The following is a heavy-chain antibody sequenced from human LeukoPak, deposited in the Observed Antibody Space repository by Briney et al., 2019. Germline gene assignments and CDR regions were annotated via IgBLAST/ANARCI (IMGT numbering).Heavy chain of an antibody. J-gene: IGHJ4*02. V-gene: IGHV3-23*01. CDR2: ISGSGGST. Sequence: PGGSLRLSCAASGFTFSSYAMSWVRQAPGKGLEWVSAISGSGGSTYYADSVKGQFTISRDNSKNTLYLQMNSLRAKDTAVYYCAKDIIYGSGSYYNSIFDFWGQGTLVTVSS. CDR3: AKDIIYGSGSYYNSIFDF. CDR1: GFTFSSYA. D-gene: IGHD3-10*01.